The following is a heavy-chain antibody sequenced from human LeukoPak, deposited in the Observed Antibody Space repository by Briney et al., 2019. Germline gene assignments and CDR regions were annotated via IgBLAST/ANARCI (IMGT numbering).Heavy chain of an antibody. D-gene: IGHD1-1*01. V-gene: IGHV3-21*01. CDR2: ISSSSTNI. CDR3: ARCTTGRTFGSLREIKRSREIDY. CDR1: GFTFSSYS. J-gene: IGHJ4*02. Sequence: GGSLRLSCAASGFTFSSYSMNWVRQAPGKGMEWVSSISSSSTNIYYADSVKGRFTISRDNAKNSLYLQMNSLRVEDTAVYYCARCTTGRTFGSLREIKRSREIDYWGQGTLVTVSS.